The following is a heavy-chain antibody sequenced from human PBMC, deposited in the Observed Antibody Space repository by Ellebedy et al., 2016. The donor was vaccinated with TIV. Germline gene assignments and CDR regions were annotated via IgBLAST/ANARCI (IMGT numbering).Heavy chain of an antibody. CDR1: GYTFTSYY. CDR2: INPSGGST. Sequence: AASVKVSCKASGYTFTSYYMHWVRQAPGQGLEWMGIINPSGGSTSYAQKFQGRVTMTRDTSLSTAYMELSSLRSEDTAVYFCTTDSSKSALVMMTSAHAFDIWGQGTMVIVSS. CDR3: TTDSSKSALVMMTSAHAFDI. V-gene: IGHV1-46*01. J-gene: IGHJ3*02. D-gene: IGHD2-21*02.